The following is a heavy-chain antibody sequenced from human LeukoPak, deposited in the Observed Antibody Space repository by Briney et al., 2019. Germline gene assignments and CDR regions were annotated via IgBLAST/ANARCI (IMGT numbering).Heavy chain of an antibody. D-gene: IGHD4-17*01. Sequence: SETLSLTCTASGGSISSASYYWSWIRQPAGKGLEWIGRIYISGSTNYNPSLKSRVTISVDTSKNQFSLKLSSVTAADTAVYYCAREREGPYGYLDYWGQGTLVTVSS. V-gene: IGHV4-61*02. CDR3: AREREGPYGYLDY. CDR1: GGSISSASYY. CDR2: IYISGST. J-gene: IGHJ4*02.